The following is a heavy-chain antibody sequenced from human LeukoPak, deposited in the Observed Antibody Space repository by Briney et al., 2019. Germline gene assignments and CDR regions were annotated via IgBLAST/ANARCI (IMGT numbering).Heavy chain of an antibody. D-gene: IGHD1-26*01. CDR3: ARDLLPLGGTLGNWFGP. CDR2: ISGSGGRT. V-gene: IGHV3-23*01. J-gene: IGHJ5*02. Sequence: TGGSLRLSCVASGFTFNSYNINWVRQAPGKGLEWVATISGSGGRTFHADSVRGRFTISRDNSMNTLFLQMNSLRVDDTAVYYCARDLLPLGGTLGNWFGPWGQGTLVTVSS. CDR1: GFTFNSYN.